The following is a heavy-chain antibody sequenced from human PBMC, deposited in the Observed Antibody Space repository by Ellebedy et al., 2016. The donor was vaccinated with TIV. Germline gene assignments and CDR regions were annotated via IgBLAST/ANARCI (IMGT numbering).Heavy chain of an antibody. V-gene: IGHV4-31*03. D-gene: IGHD4-23*01. J-gene: IGHJ4*02. Sequence: SETLSPTCTVSAGSFGSGGYYWSWIRQPPGKGLECSGYIYYSGSTYYNPSLKSRVIISVDTSKNQFSLKLSSVTAADKAVYYCARGGRRWFSDYWGQGTLVTVSS. CDR3: ARGGRRWFSDY. CDR1: AGSFGSGGYY. CDR2: IYYSGST.